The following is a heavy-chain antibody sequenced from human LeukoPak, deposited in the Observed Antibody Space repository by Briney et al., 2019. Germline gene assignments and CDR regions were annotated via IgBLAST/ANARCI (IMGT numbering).Heavy chain of an antibody. D-gene: IGHD3-22*01. J-gene: IGHJ4*02. CDR2: IKEDGSRR. CDR1: GFTFSRYW. V-gene: IGHV3-7*04. Sequence: HTGGSLRLSCTTSGFTFSRYWMTWVRQAPGKGLEWVANIKEDGSRRNYVDSVKGRFTISRDNAKNSLYLQMNSLRAEDTAVYYCARAYYYDSSGYHLVWGQGTLVTVSS. CDR3: ARAYYYDSSGYHLV.